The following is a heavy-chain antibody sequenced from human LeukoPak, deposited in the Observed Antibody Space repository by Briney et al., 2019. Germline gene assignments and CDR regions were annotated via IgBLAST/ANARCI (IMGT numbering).Heavy chain of an antibody. J-gene: IGHJ6*02. Sequence: PGGSLRLSCAASGFTFSNYNFYWVRQAPGKGLEWVSSISSTSSYIYYADSMKGRFTISRDNAKNSLYLQMNSLRAEDTAVYYCARALWSGPVYYGMDVWGQGTTVTVSS. D-gene: IGHD3-10*01. CDR2: ISSTSSYI. V-gene: IGHV3-21*01. CDR3: ARALWSGPVYYGMDV. CDR1: GFTFSNYN.